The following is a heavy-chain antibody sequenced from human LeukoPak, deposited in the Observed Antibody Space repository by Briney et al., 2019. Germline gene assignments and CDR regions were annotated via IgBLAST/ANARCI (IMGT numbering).Heavy chain of an antibody. D-gene: IGHD3-10*01. J-gene: IGHJ4*02. CDR3: AKKEAYYYGSGSDYFDY. CDR1: GFTFSSYA. V-gene: IGHV3-23*01. Sequence: GGSLRLSCAASGFTFSSYAMSWVRQAPGKGLEWVSAISGSGGSTYYADSVKGRFTISRDNSKNTLYLQMNSLRAEDTAVYYCAKKEAYYYGSGSDYFDYWGQGTLDTVSS. CDR2: ISGSGGST.